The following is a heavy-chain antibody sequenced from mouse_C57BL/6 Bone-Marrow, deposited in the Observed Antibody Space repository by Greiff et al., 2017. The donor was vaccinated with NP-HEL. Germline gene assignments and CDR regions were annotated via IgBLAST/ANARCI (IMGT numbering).Heavy chain of an antibody. V-gene: IGHV1-74*01. CDR1: GYTFTSYW. CDR2: FHPSDSDT. D-gene: IGHD2-1*01. CDR3: AIPLWHLPGYFDV. J-gene: IGHJ1*03. Sequence: QVQLQQPGAELVKPGASVKVSCKASGYTFTSYWMHWVKQRPGQGLEWIGRFHPSDSDTNYNQKFKGKATLTVDKSSSTAYMQLSSLTSEDSAVYYCAIPLWHLPGYFDVWGTGTTVTVSS.